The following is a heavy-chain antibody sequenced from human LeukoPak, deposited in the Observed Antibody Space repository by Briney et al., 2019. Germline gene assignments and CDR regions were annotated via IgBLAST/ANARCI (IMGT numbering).Heavy chain of an antibody. CDR1: GFTFSSHG. V-gene: IGHV3-48*01. CDR2: ISSFSGTI. J-gene: IGHJ4*02. D-gene: IGHD3-16*01. CDR3: ARDQGGEQSY. Sequence: GGSLRLSCAASGFTFSSHGMSWVRQAPGKGLEWVSYISSFSGTIYYADSVKGRFTISRDNAKNSLYLQMNSLRAEDTAVYYCARDQGGEQSYWGQGTLVTVSS.